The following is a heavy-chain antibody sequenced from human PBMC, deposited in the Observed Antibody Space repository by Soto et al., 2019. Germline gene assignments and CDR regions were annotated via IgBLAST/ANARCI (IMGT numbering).Heavy chain of an antibody. V-gene: IGHV4-59*02. CDR3: VYGDSPGPIDS. J-gene: IGHJ4*02. CDR1: GGAVTTYY. CDR2: IYNSERT. Sequence: PSETLSLTCTVSGGAVTTYYWSWIRHSPGKGLEWIGYIYNSERTDYNPSLQSRVTISVDTSKNQFSLRLTSVTASDTAVYYCVYGDSPGPIDSWGQGTLVTVSS. D-gene: IGHD2-21*02.